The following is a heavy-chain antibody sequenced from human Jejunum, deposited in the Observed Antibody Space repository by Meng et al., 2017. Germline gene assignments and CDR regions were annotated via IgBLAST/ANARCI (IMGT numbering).Heavy chain of an antibody. J-gene: IGHJ4*02. V-gene: IGHV4-4*02. D-gene: IGHD2-8*01. CDR3: ARAYCTDVSCHDFFDS. Sequence: QVPLQESGPGLVKPSGPLSLTCAVSGASISRTNWWSWVRQPPGKGLEWIGKIDPSESTHYNPSLKGRVTISADRSKNQFSLRLTSVSAADTAIYYCARAYCTDVSCHDFFDSWGQGTLVTVSS. CDR2: IDPSEST. CDR1: GASISRTNW.